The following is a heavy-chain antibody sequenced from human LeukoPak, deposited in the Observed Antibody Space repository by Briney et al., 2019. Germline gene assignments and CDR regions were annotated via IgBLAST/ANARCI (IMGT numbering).Heavy chain of an antibody. CDR3: ARDKAAGYRDAFDI. D-gene: IGHD6-13*01. CDR1: GYTFTSYD. CDR2: ISAYNGNT. J-gene: IGHJ3*02. Sequence: ASVKVSCKASGYTFTSYDINWVRQATGQGLEWMGWISAYNGNTNYAQKLQGRVTMTTDTSTSTAYMELRSLRSDDTAVYYCARDKAAGYRDAFDIWGQGTMVTVSS. V-gene: IGHV1-18*01.